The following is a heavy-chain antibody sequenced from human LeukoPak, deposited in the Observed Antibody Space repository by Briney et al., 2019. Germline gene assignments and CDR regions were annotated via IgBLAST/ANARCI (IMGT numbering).Heavy chain of an antibody. CDR1: GGSISSSSYY. V-gene: IGHV4-39*01. CDR2: IYYSGST. J-gene: IGHJ4*02. CDR3: ARRNSGCSYGYFDF. Sequence: SETLSLTCTVSGGSISSSSYYWAWIRQPPGKGLEWIGFIYYSGSTYYNPSLKSRVTISVDTSKSQFSLKLSSVTAADTAVYYCARRNSGCSYGYFDFWGQGTLVTVSS. D-gene: IGHD4-17*01.